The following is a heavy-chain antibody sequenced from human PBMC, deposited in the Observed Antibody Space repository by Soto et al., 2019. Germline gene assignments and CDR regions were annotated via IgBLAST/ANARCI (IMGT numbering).Heavy chain of an antibody. Sequence: GGSLRLSCKASGFDFSTYSMNWVRQAPGKGLEWIAYVSMDSDTIHYADSVKGRFIISRDDPENSLYLQMNSLRDEDTATYYCARLYYDYVWGQGTTVTVSS. CDR2: VSMDSDTI. V-gene: IGHV3-48*02. CDR1: GFDFSTYS. J-gene: IGHJ6*02. D-gene: IGHD3-3*01. CDR3: ARLYYDYV.